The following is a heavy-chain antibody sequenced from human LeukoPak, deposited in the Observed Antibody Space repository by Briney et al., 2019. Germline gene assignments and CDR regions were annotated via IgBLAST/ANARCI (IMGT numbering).Heavy chain of an antibody. CDR2: ISVYNGDT. J-gene: IGHJ5*02. CDR3: ARDHMAARPGWFDA. V-gene: IGHV1-18*01. D-gene: IGHD6-6*01. CDR1: GYTFRTFG. Sequence: ASVKVSCKASGYTFRTFGINWVRQAPGQGREWMGWISVYNGDTKYAQKFQGRVTMTTDTSTNTTYMEVRSLTFDDTAVYYCARDHMAARPGWFDAWGRGTLVTVSA.